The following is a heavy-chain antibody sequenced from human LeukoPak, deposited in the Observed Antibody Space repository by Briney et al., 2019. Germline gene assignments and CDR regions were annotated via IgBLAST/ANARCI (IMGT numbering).Heavy chain of an antibody. CDR1: GGSISSGDYA. V-gene: IGHV4-30-2*01. CDR3: ARARESMATAGSYFDY. D-gene: IGHD6-13*01. CDR2: IWHSGHT. J-gene: IGHJ4*02. Sequence: PSETLSLTCAVSGGSISSGDYAGSWIRQPPGSGLEWIGYIWHSGHTNYNPSLRSRVPISLTRSNSQFSLRLSSVTAADTAVYYCARARESMATAGSYFDYWGQGTLVTVSS.